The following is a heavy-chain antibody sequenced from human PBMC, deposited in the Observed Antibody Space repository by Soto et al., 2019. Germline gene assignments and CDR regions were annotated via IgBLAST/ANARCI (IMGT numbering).Heavy chain of an antibody. CDR1: GGTFSSYS. CDR2: IIPIFGTA. D-gene: IGHD1-7*01. CDR3: ARSQVSKLELRYYYYYGMDV. J-gene: IGHJ6*02. V-gene: IGHV1-69*13. Sequence: SVNVSCKASGGTFSSYSISWVRQAPGQGLECMGGIIPIFGTANYAQKFQGRVTITADESTSTAYMELSSLRSEDTAVYYCARSQVSKLELRYYYYYGMDVWGQGTTVTVSS.